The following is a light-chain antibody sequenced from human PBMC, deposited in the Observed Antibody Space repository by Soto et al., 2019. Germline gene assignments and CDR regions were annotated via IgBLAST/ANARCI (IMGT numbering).Light chain of an antibody. V-gene: IGLV2-14*03. Sequence: QSALTQPASVSGSPGQSITISCTGTSSDVGGYNYVSWYQQHPGKAPKIIIYDVSNRPSGISNRFSGSKSGNTASLTISGLQAEDEADYYCSSYTSTITLVFGTGTKVTVL. CDR2: DVS. J-gene: IGLJ1*01. CDR3: SSYTSTITLV. CDR1: SSDVGGYNY.